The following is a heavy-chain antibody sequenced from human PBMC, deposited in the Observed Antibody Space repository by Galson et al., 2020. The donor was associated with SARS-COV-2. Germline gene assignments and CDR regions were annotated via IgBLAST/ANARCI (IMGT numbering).Heavy chain of an antibody. V-gene: IGHV4-61*09. CDR1: GGSISSGNYY. CDR2: IYATGST. J-gene: IGHJ4*02. CDR3: ERDCGILTGYRY. D-gene: IGHD3-9*01. Sequence: SETLSLTCTVSGGSISSGNYYWSWIRPPAGKGLEWIGHIYATGSTSYKSSLKSRVTISIDTSKNQFSLKLSSVTAADTAGYYCERDCGILTGYRYGGQGTLVTVSS.